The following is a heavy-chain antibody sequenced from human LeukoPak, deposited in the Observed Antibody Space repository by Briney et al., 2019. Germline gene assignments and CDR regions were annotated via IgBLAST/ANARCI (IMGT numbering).Heavy chain of an antibody. CDR2: IYYGGST. Sequence: SETLSLTCTVSGGSISSSSYSWGWVRQPPGKGLEWIGSIYYGGSTYYNPSLKSRVTISVDTSKNQFSLKLSSVTAAGTALYYCARQQASHIDCWGQGTLVTVSS. CDR3: ARQQASHIDC. J-gene: IGHJ4*02. CDR1: GGSISSSSYS. V-gene: IGHV4-39*01. D-gene: IGHD2-2*01.